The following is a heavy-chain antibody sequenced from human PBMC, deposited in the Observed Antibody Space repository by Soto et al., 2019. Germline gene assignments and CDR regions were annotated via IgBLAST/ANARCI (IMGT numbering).Heavy chain of an antibody. CDR2: IIPIFGTA. J-gene: IGHJ6*02. V-gene: IGHV1-69*01. Sequence: QVQLVQSGAEVKKPGSSVKVSCKASGGTFSSYAISWVRQAPGQGLEWMGGIIPIFGTANYAQKFQGRVTITAVESTSTGYMELISLRSEDTAVYYCTRRKKQWLGVSGMDVWGQGTTVTVSS. CDR1: GGTFSSYA. D-gene: IGHD6-19*01. CDR3: TRRKKQWLGVSGMDV.